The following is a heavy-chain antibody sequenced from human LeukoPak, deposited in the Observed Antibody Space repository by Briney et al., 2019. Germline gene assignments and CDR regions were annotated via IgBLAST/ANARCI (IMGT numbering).Heavy chain of an antibody. Sequence: GGSLRLSCAASGFTFSSYAMSWVRQAPGKGLEWVSTISGSGGSTYYADSVKGRFTISRDDSKNTLFLQMNSLRADDTALYYCTKLLGFCTDGVCHVGGYYFDYWGQGTLVTVSS. D-gene: IGHD2-8*01. CDR2: ISGSGGST. CDR3: TKLLGFCTDGVCHVGGYYFDY. J-gene: IGHJ4*02. CDR1: GFTFSSYA. V-gene: IGHV3-23*01.